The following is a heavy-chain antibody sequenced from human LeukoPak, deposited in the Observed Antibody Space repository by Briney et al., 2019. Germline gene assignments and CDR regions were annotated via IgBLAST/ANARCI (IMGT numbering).Heavy chain of an antibody. V-gene: IGHV4-4*02. CDR3: ARDPHCSNTNCPFDY. Sequence: SGTLSLTCGVSGGSITSTNYWTWVRQPPGKGLEWIGEVNLQGSTNYNPSLMGRVAISVDVSENHISLQLTSVTAADTAVYYCARDPHCSNTNCPFDYWGQGTLVIVSS. CDR2: VNLQGST. D-gene: IGHD2-2*01. J-gene: IGHJ4*02. CDR1: GGSITSTNY.